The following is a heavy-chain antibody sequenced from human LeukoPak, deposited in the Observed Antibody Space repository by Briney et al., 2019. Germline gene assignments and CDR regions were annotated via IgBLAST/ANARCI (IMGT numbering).Heavy chain of an antibody. D-gene: IGHD1-26*01. J-gene: IGHJ4*02. Sequence: SETLSLTCTVSGGSISSYYWSWIRQPAGKGLEWIGRIYTSGGTNYNPSLKSRVTMPVDTSKNQFSLTLSSVTAADTAVYYCARGSGVGAWRDWGQGTLVTVSS. CDR1: GGSISSYY. CDR3: ARGSGVGAWRD. V-gene: IGHV4-4*07. CDR2: IYTSGGT.